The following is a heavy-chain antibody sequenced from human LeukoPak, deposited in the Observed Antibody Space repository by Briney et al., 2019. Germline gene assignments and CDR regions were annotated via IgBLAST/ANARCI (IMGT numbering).Heavy chain of an antibody. J-gene: IGHJ4*02. CDR3: ARRGWYNSGWYYLDY. CDR1: GGSISSYY. CDR2: IYYSGST. V-gene: IGHV4-59*01. Sequence: PSETLSLTCTVSGGSISSYYWSWIRQPPGKGLEWIGYIYYSGSTNYNPSLKSRVTIPVDTSKNQFSLKLRSVTAADTAVYYCARRGWYNSGWYYLDYWGQGTLVTVSS. D-gene: IGHD6-19*01.